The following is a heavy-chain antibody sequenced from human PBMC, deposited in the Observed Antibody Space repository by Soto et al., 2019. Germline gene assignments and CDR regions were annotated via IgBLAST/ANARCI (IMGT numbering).Heavy chain of an antibody. Sequence: QVPLQESGPGLVKPSQTLSLTCTVSGGSISSGGYYWSWIRQHPGKGLEWIGYIYYSGSTYYNPSLKSRVTISVDTSKNQFSLKLSSVTAADTAVYYCARDRNGDYGYYYYGMDVWGQGTTVTVSS. J-gene: IGHJ6*02. CDR3: ARDRNGDYGYYYYGMDV. CDR1: GGSISSGGYY. D-gene: IGHD4-17*01. CDR2: IYYSGST. V-gene: IGHV4-31*03.